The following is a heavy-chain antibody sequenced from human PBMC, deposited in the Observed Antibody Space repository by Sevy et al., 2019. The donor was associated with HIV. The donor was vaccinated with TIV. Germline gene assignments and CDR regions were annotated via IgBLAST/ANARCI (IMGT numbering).Heavy chain of an antibody. CDR1: GYTFTSYD. CDR2: MNPNSGNT. V-gene: IGHV1-8*01. J-gene: IGHJ5*01. Sequence: ASVKDSCKASGYTFTSYDINWVRQATGQGLEWMGWMNPNSGNTGYAQKFQGRVTMTRNTSISTAYMELSSLRSEDTAVYYCARGRKEYYYDSSGYYLMRWFDYWGQGTLVTVSS. CDR3: ARGRKEYYYDSSGYYLMRWFDY. D-gene: IGHD3-22*01.